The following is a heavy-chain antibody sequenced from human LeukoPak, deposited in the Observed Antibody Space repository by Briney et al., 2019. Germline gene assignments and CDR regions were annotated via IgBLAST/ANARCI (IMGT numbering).Heavy chain of an antibody. Sequence: GGSLRLSCAASGFTFSSYVMSWVRQAPGKGLEWVSSINGGGESTNYADPVQGRFTISRDNSKNMLDLQMNSLRDDDTATYYCAKVSTYSSGWFHEYWGQGTLITVSS. V-gene: IGHV3-23*01. CDR1: GFTFSSYV. CDR2: INGGGEST. D-gene: IGHD6-19*01. J-gene: IGHJ4*02. CDR3: AKVSTYSSGWFHEY.